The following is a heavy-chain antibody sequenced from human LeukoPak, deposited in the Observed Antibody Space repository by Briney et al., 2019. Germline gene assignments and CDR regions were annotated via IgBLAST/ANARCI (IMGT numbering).Heavy chain of an antibody. Sequence: PSETLSLTCSVSGGSISSGGYYWSWIRQHPGTDLEWIGYIYYSGSTYYNPSLNSRVTISLDTSKNQFSLKLSSVTAADTAMYYCARRIPVAGLFDYWGQGILVTVSS. V-gene: IGHV4-31*03. CDR2: IYYSGST. CDR1: GGSISSGGYY. J-gene: IGHJ4*02. CDR3: ARRIPVAGLFDY. D-gene: IGHD6-19*01.